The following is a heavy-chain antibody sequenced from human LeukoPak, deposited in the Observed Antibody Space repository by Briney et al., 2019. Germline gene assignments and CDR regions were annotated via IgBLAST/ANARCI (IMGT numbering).Heavy chain of an antibody. CDR1: GFTFSSYG. CDR2: ISYGGSNK. Sequence: SGGSLTLSCAASGFTFSSYGMHWVRHAQGQGLEWVAVISYGGSNKYYADPVKGRFTISRDNSKNTLYLQMNSLRAEDTAVYYYAKDESRRPYYYDSSGYYHYWGQGTLVTVSS. CDR3: AKDESRRPYYYDSSGYYHY. D-gene: IGHD3-22*01. J-gene: IGHJ4*02. V-gene: IGHV3-30*18.